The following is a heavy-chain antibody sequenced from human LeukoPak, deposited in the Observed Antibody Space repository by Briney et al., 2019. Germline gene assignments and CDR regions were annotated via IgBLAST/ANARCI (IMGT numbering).Heavy chain of an antibody. V-gene: IGHV1-2*02. CDR2: FNPNSGCT. J-gene: IGHJ3*02. CDR1: VYTFTSYD. Sequence: GASVTVSFKASVYTFTSYDINWVRQAPGQGLEWMGWFNPNSGCTNCAQKFQGRVTMTRDTSISTAYLGLSTLRSDDTAVYYCAYCGGDCYSNAFDIWGQGTMVTVSS. D-gene: IGHD2-21*01. CDR3: AYCGGDCYSNAFDI.